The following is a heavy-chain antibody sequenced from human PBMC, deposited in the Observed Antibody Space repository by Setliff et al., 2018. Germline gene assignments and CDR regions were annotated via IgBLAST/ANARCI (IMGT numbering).Heavy chain of an antibody. CDR1: GFSINSGTHF. CDR3: AARSTPYYDLWSGPLDY. CDR2: IHYSGNT. V-gene: IGHV4-39*01. D-gene: IGHD3-3*01. Sequence: SETLSLTCTVSGFSINSGTHFWGWIRQPPGKGLEWIGRIHYSGNTYYNASLKSRVTISVDSSKSQFSLKMTSVTAADTAVYYCAARSTPYYDLWSGPLDYWGLGTLVTVSS. J-gene: IGHJ4*02.